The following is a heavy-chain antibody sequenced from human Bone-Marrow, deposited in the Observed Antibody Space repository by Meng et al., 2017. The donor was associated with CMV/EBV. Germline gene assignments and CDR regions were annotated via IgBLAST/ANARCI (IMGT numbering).Heavy chain of an antibody. CDR3: ATGVADFEY. CDR2: MNPNSGNT. V-gene: IGHV1-8*01. D-gene: IGHD6-19*01. Sequence: QVPLVAAGAEVKQPWASVKVSFKASGYTFTSYDINSVSQAAGQGLEWMGWMNPNSGNTDYAQKFQGRVTMTRNISKSTAYMDLSSLRSEDTAVYYCATGVADFEYWGQGTLVTVSS. J-gene: IGHJ4*02. CDR1: GYTFTSYD.